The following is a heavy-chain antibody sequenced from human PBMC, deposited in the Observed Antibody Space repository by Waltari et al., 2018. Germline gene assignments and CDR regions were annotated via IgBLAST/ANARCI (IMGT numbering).Heavy chain of an antibody. J-gene: IGHJ6*02. CDR1: GGSLRKLY. V-gene: IGHV4-59*01. Sequence: QVQLQESGPGLVRPSETLSLSCTVSGGSLRKLYWSCSREPPGRGLEYVGYLYYKGNPNYNPSLKSRATISMDTSKNHFFLTLMSVTAADTAVYYCARDDGRNRGYGVDVWGQGTTVIVSS. CDR2: LYYKGNP. D-gene: IGHD1-26*01. CDR3: ARDDGRNRGYGVDV.